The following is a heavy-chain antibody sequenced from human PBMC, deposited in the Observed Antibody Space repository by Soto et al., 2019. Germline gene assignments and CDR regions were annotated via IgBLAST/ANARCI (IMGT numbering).Heavy chain of an antibody. J-gene: IGHJ4*02. CDR3: ARGRYGDY. D-gene: IGHD1-1*01. Sequence: ASVKVSCKGSGYDFTTYGITWVRQAPGQGLEWMAWISAHNGNTNYAPNLQGRVTVTRATSTSTAYIELRSLRSDDTAVYYCARGRYGDYWGQGALVTVSS. CDR2: ISAHNGNT. CDR1: GYDFTTYG. V-gene: IGHV1-18*01.